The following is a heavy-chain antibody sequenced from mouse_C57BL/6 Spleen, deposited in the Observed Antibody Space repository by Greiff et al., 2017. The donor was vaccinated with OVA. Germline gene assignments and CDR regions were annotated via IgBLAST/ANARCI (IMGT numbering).Heavy chain of an antibody. CDR2: INPNNGGT. D-gene: IGHD1-2*01. J-gene: IGHJ4*01. CDR3: ARRRITTAGAMDD. Sequence: VHVKQSGPELVKPGASVKIPCKASGYTFTDYNMDWVQQSHGKSLEWIGDINPNNGGTIYNQKFKGKATLTVDKSSSTAYMELRSLTSEDTAVYYCARRRITTAGAMDDWGQGTSVTVSS. CDR1: GYTFTDYN. V-gene: IGHV1-18*01.